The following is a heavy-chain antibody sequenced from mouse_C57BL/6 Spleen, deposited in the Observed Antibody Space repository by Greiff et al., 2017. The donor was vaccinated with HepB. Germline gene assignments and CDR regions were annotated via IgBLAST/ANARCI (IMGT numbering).Heavy chain of an antibody. V-gene: IGHV1-78*01. CDR1: GYTFTDHT. Sequence: VQLQESDAELVKPGASVKISCKVSGYTFTDHTIHWMKQRPEQGLEWIGYIYPRDGSTKYNEKFKGKATLTADKSSSTAYMQLNSLTSEDSAVYFCARDPDYYYGSSYWYFDVWGTGTTVTVSS. D-gene: IGHD1-1*01. CDR2: IYPRDGST. CDR3: ARDPDYYYGSSYWYFDV. J-gene: IGHJ1*03.